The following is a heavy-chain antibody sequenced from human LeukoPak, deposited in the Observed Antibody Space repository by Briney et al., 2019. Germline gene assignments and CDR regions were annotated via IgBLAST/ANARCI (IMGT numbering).Heavy chain of an antibody. CDR3: AKGGYSDGGAYHPMGGY. D-gene: IGHD3-22*01. CDR1: GFTFSSYG. J-gene: IGHJ4*02. CDR2: LKYDGSNK. Sequence: GGCLRPAWAASGFTFSSYGMHCVRQAPGKGLEWLAFLKYDGSNKYYEDSVNGRFTICRDNSKNTLYLQMNSLRAEDTAVYYCAKGGYSDGGAYHPMGGYWGQGTLVTVSS. V-gene: IGHV3-30*02.